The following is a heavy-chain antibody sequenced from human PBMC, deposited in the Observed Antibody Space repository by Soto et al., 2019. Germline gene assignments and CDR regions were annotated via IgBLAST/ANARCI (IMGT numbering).Heavy chain of an antibody. V-gene: IGHV3-23*01. J-gene: IGHJ4*02. D-gene: IGHD4-17*01. CDR3: ATARATVTSGFDY. CDR1: GFTFSSYA. CDR2: ISGSGGST. Sequence: EVQLLESGGGLVQPGGSLRLSCAASGFTFSSYAMSWVRQAPGKGLEWVSAISGSGGSTYYADSVKGRFTISRDNSKNTLYLQMNILRAEDTAVYYCATARATVTSGFDYWGQGTLVTVSS.